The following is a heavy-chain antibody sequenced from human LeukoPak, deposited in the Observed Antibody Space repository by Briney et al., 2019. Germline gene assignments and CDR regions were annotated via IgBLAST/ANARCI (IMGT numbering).Heavy chain of an antibody. D-gene: IGHD5-24*01. CDR3: ARASVEMATIIEDY. CDR1: GYTFTGYY. CDR2: ISAYNGNT. J-gene: IGHJ4*02. V-gene: IGHV1-18*04. Sequence: ASVKVSCKASGYTFTGYYMHWVRQAPGQGLEWMGWISAYNGNTNYAQKLQGRVTMTTDTSTSTAYMELRSLRSDDTAVYYCARASVEMATIIEDYWGQGTLVTVSS.